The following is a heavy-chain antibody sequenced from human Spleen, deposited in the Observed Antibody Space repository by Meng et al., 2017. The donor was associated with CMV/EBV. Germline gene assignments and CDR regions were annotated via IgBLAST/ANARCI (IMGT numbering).Heavy chain of an antibody. J-gene: IGHJ4*02. V-gene: IGHV3-21*04. CDR2: ITSRSTYI. CDR1: GFTFSSFS. D-gene: IGHD2-2*02. Sequence: GESLKISCATSGFTFSSFSMYWVRQAPGKGLEWVSSITSRSTYISYADSVKGRFTISRDSSKKTLYLQMNSLRAEDTAVHYCDSQVLYYCQLQYGPFFDYWGQGALVTVSS. CDR3: DSQVLYYCQLQYGPFFDY.